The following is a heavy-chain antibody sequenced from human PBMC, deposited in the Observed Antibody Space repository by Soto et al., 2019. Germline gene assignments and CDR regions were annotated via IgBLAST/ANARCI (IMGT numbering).Heavy chain of an antibody. Sequence: PSETLSLTCTVSGGSISSSSYYWGWIRQPPGKGLEWIGSIYYSGSTYYNPSLKSRVTISVDTSKNQFSLKLSSVTAADTAVYYCARRFLEWLSAFDPWGQGTLVTVS. CDR2: IYYSGST. V-gene: IGHV4-39*01. CDR3: ARRFLEWLSAFDP. J-gene: IGHJ5*02. CDR1: GGSISSSSYY. D-gene: IGHD3-3*01.